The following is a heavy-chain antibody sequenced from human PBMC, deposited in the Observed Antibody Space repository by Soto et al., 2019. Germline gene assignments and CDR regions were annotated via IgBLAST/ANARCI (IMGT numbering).Heavy chain of an antibody. J-gene: IGHJ4*02. CDR1: GFTFSSYA. V-gene: IGHV3-23*01. Sequence: GGSLRLSCAASGFTFSSYAMSWVRQAPGKGLEWVSAISGSGGSTYYADSVKGRFTISRDNSKNTLYLQMNSLRAEDTAVYYCAKVPGPYSGSYYPYFDYWGQGTLVTVSS. CDR3: AKVPGPYSGSYYPYFDY. D-gene: IGHD1-26*01. CDR2: ISGSGGST.